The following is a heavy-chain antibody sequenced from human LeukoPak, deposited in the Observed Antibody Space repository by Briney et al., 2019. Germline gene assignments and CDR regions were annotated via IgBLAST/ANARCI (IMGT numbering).Heavy chain of an antibody. Sequence: SETLSLTCTVSGGSISSYYWSWIRQPAGKGLEWIGRIYTSGSTNYNPSLKSRVTISVDTSKNQFSLKLSSVTAADTAVYYCARTSQYYDSSGYYYVWFDPWGQGTLVTVSS. CDR3: ARTSQYYDSSGYYYVWFDP. V-gene: IGHV4-4*07. D-gene: IGHD3-22*01. CDR2: IYTSGST. CDR1: GGSISSYY. J-gene: IGHJ5*02.